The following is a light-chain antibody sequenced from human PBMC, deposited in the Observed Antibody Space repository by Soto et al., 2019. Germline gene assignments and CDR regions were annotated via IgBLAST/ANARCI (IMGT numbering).Light chain of an antibody. CDR1: TGPVTSGHW. CDR3: FLSHSGVGV. CDR2: DTM. J-gene: IGLJ2*01. Sequence: QAVVTQEPSLNVSPGGTVTLTCASSTGPVTSGHWPYWFQQKPGQAPRTLIYDTMNKLSWTPARFSGSLLGGKAALTLSGAQPEDEAEYYSFLSHSGVGVFGGGTKLTVL. V-gene: IGLV7-46*01.